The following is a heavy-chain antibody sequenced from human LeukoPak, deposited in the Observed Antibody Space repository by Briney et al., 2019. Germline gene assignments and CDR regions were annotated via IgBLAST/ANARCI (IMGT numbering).Heavy chain of an antibody. D-gene: IGHD6-19*01. V-gene: IGHV4-61*02. CDR2: IYTSGST. CDR1: GGSISSGSYY. Sequence: SQNLSLTCTVSGGSISSGSYYWSWIRQPAGKGLEWIGRIYTSGSTNYNPSLKSRVTISVDTSKNQFSLKLSSVTAADTAVYYCARESNFQWLVRYFDYWGQGTLVTVSS. J-gene: IGHJ4*02. CDR3: ARESNFQWLVRYFDY.